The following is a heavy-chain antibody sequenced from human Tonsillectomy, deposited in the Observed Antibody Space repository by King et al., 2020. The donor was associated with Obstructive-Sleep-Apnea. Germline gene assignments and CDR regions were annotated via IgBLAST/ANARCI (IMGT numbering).Heavy chain of an antibody. J-gene: IGHJ4*02. D-gene: IGHD2-15*01. Sequence: VQLVESGGGVVQPGRSLRLSCAASGFTFSSYGMHWVRQAPGKGLEWVAVISYDGSNKYYADSVKGRFTISRDNSKNTLYLQMNSLRAEDTAVYYCAKVGVDGYYFDYWGQGTLVTVSS. V-gene: IGHV3-30*18. CDR1: GFTFSSYG. CDR2: ISYDGSNK. CDR3: AKVGVDGYYFDY.